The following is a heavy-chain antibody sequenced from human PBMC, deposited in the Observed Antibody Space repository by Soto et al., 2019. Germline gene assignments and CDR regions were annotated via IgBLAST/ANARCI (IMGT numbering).Heavy chain of an antibody. CDR2: IYYGGXX. CDR3: ATSPHTAMVTDFDY. CDR1: GGXXXXXXXX. Sequence: QLQLQESGPGLVKPSETLSLTCTVSGGXXXXXXXXXXXXXXPPGKGLEWIGSIYYGGXXXXNPSLXXRVXXSVXXSKSQXXXXXXXXTXADTAVYYCATSPHTAMVTDFDYWGQGTLVTVSS. J-gene: IGHJ4*02. V-gene: IGHV4-39*01. D-gene: IGHD5-18*01.